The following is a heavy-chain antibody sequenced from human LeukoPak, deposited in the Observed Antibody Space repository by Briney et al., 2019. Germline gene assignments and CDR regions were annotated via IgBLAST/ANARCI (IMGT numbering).Heavy chain of an antibody. J-gene: IGHJ4*02. CDR1: GFTFSSYS. CDR3: AREGRYCSSTSCYSPFVY. Sequence: KPGGSLRLSCAASGFTFSSYSMNWVRQAPGKGLEWVSSISSSSSYIYYADSVKGRFTISRDNAKNSLYLQMNSLRAEDTAVYYCAREGRYCSSTSCYSPFVYWGQGTLVTVSS. CDR2: ISSSSSYI. V-gene: IGHV3-21*01. D-gene: IGHD2-2*01.